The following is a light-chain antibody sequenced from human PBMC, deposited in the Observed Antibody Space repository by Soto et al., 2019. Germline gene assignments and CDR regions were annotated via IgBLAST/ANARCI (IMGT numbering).Light chain of an antibody. CDR1: QSVSGSY. J-gene: IGKJ2*01. V-gene: IGKV3-20*01. Sequence: EIVLAQSPGTLSLSPGEGATLSCRASQSVSGSYLAWYQQKPGQAPRLLIYGASIRTTGIPDRFSGSGAGTDFTLTISRLEPEDFAMYYCQQYGDSPNTFGQGTKVDIK. CDR2: GAS. CDR3: QQYGDSPNT.